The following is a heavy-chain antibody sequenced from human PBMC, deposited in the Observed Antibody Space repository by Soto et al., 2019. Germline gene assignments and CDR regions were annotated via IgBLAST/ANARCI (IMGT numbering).Heavy chain of an antibody. CDR1: GYSFTSLW. CDR2: IDPSDSYT. Sequence: LGESLKISCKGSGYSFTSLWITWVRQMPGEGLEWMGRIDPSDSYTNYSPSFQGHVTISVDKSINTAYLQWSGLKASDTAMYYCARGSGWDTFAYWGQGTQVTVSS. J-gene: IGHJ4*02. CDR3: ARGSGWDTFAY. V-gene: IGHV5-10-1*01. D-gene: IGHD6-19*01.